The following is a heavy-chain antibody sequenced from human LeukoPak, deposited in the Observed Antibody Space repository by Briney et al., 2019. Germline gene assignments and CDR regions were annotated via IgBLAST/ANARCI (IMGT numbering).Heavy chain of an antibody. CDR2: ISSSGGTT. CDR1: GFILRNYA. CDR3: AKPSNGWTSFDC. V-gene: IGHV3-23*01. Sequence: GGSLRLSCAASGFILRNYAMSWVRQVPGKGLEWVSGISSSGGTTYYAGSVKGRFTISRDNSKNMLYLQMNSLRAEDTAVYSCAKPSNGWTSFDCWGQGTLVTVSS. J-gene: IGHJ4*02. D-gene: IGHD6-19*01.